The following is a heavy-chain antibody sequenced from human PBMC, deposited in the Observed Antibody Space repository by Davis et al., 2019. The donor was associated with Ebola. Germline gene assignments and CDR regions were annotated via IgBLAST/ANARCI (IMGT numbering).Heavy chain of an antibody. Sequence: PSETLSLTCTVSGGSVSSGSYYWSWIRQPPGKGLEWIGEINHSGSTNYNPSLKSRVTISRDTSKNQLSLRLSSVTAADAAVYYCARGYSRGYERGFESWGQGILVTVSP. D-gene: IGHD5-18*01. J-gene: IGHJ4*02. V-gene: IGHV4-61*01. CDR1: GGSVSSGSYY. CDR2: INHSGST. CDR3: ARGYSRGYERGFES.